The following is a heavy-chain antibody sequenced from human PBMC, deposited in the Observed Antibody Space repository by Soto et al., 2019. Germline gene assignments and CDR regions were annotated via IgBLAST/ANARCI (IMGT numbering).Heavy chain of an antibody. CDR3: TTGGCSGGSCYVMGAGGFYYYYMDV. D-gene: IGHD2-15*01. V-gene: IGHV3-15*01. CDR1: GFTFSNAW. J-gene: IGHJ6*03. Sequence: GGSLRLSCAASGFTFSNAWMSWVRQAPGKGLEWVGRIKSKTDGGTTDYAAPVKGRFTISRDDSKNTLYLQMNSLKTEDTAVYYCTTGGCSGGSCYVMGAGGFYYYYMDVWGKGTTVTVSS. CDR2: IKSKTDGGTT.